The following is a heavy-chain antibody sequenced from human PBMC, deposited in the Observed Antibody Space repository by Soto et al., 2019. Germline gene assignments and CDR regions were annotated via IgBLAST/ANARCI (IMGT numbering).Heavy chain of an antibody. CDR1: GYSFTSYW. J-gene: IGHJ5*02. Sequence: PGESLKISCKGSGYSFTSYWIAWVRQMPGKGLEYMGIIYPSDSDTRYSPSFQGQVTISVDKSISTAYLQWCSLKASDTAIYYCARSSTRRWFDPWGQGTLVTVSS. CDR2: IYPSDSDT. D-gene: IGHD6-6*01. V-gene: IGHV5-51*01. CDR3: ARSSTRRWFDP.